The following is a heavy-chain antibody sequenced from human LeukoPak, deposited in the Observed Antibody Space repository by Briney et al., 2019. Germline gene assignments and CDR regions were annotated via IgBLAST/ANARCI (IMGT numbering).Heavy chain of an antibody. V-gene: IGHV4-34*01. D-gene: IGHD3-10*01. CDR3: ARSALWFGDPYYMDV. CDR1: GGSFSGYY. Sequence: SETLSLTCAVYGGSFSGYYWSWIRQPPGKGLEWLGEINHSGSTNYNPSLKSRVTISVDTSKNQFSLKLSSVTAADTAVYYCARSALWFGDPYYMDVWGKGTTATVSS. CDR2: INHSGST. J-gene: IGHJ6*03.